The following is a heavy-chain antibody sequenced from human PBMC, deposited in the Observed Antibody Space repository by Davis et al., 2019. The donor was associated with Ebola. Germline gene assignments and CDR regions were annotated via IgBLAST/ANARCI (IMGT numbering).Heavy chain of an antibody. D-gene: IGHD1-26*01. V-gene: IGHV3-23*01. CDR3: AKVVGTTKKYFDY. CDR2: ISGSGGSI. CDR1: GFTFRSYA. Sequence: GGSLRLSCAASGFTFRSYAMSWVRQTPGKGLEWVSAISGSGGSIYYADSVKGRFTISRDNSKNTLYLQMNSLRAEDTAVYYCAKVVGTTKKYFDYWGQGTLVPVSS. J-gene: IGHJ4*02.